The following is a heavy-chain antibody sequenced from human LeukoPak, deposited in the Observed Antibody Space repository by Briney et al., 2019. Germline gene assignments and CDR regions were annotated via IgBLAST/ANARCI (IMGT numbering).Heavy chain of an antibody. CDR3: AKEGLRYFDWLFLPHFDY. D-gene: IGHD3-9*01. V-gene: IGHV3-23*01. Sequence: GGSLRLSCAASGFTFSSYAMSWVRQAPGKGLEWVSAISGSGGSTYYADSVKGRFTISRDNSKNTLYLQMNSLRAEDTAVYYCAKEGLRYFDWLFLPHFDYWGQGALVTVSS. CDR1: GFTFSSYA. CDR2: ISGSGGST. J-gene: IGHJ4*02.